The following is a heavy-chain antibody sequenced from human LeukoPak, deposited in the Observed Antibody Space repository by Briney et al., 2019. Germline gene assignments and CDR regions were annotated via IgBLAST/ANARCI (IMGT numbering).Heavy chain of an antibody. CDR1: GFTVSSNY. J-gene: IGHJ4*02. CDR3: ARGAAAGREPAGY. Sequence: GGSLRLSCVASGFTVSSNYMTWVRQAPGTGLECVSVIYVGGTTYYADSVKDRFTTSRDNSKNTLYLQMNSLRDEDTAVYYCARGAAAGREPAGYWGQGTMATVCS. CDR2: IYVGGTT. V-gene: IGHV3-66*01. D-gene: IGHD6-13*01.